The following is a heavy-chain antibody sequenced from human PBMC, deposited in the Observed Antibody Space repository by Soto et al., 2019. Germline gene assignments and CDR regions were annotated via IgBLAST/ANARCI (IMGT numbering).Heavy chain of an antibody. CDR2: IYCSGST. CDR1: GGSISSGGYS. CDR3: ARTSFANDLGDY. J-gene: IGHJ4*02. V-gene: IGHV4-30-2*05. Sequence: PSETLSLTCAVSGGSISSGGYSWGWIRQPPGKGLEWIGYIYCSGSTYYNPSLKSRVTISVDTSKNQFSLKLSSVTAADTAVYYCARTSFANDLGDYWGQGTLVTVSS. D-gene: IGHD1-1*01.